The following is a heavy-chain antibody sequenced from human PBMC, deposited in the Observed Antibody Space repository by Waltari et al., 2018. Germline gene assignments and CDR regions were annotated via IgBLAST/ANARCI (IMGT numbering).Heavy chain of an antibody. CDR3: ARESPEGMGVDWYFDL. V-gene: IGHV3-66*02. Sequence: EVQLVESGGGLVQPGGSLRLSCAASGCTVSSNYLSGVRKAPGKGLEWVSFIYSGGSTYYADSVKGRFTISRDNSKNTLYLQMNSLRAEDTAVYYCARESPEGMGVDWYFDLWGRGTLVTVSS. J-gene: IGHJ2*01. CDR2: IYSGGST. D-gene: IGHD3-16*01. CDR1: GCTVSSNY.